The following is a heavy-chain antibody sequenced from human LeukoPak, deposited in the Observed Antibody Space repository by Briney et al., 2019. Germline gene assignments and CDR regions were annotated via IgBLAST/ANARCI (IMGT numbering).Heavy chain of an antibody. D-gene: IGHD3-10*01. Sequence: SETLSLTCTVSGGSISSSSYYWGWIRQPPGKGLEWIGEINHSESTNYNPSLKSRVTISVDASKNQFSLKLSSVTAADTAVYYCARGLGRRGYFQHWGQGTLVTVSS. CDR1: GGSISSSSYY. CDR2: INHSEST. J-gene: IGHJ1*01. CDR3: ARGLGRRGYFQH. V-gene: IGHV4-39*07.